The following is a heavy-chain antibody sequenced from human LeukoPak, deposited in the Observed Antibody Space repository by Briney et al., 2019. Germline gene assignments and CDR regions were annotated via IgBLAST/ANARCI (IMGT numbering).Heavy chain of an antibody. V-gene: IGHV4-59*01. CDR2: MYYSGST. CDR3: GGGGTYSQFDY. CDR1: GGSIRSYY. J-gene: IGHJ4*02. Sequence: ASGTLSLTCAVSGGSIRSYYWNWVRQPPGKGLEWIGYMYYSGSTNYNPSLKSRVTISGDTSNNQFSLKLNSVTAADTAVYYCGGGGTYSQFDYWGQGTLVTVSS. D-gene: IGHD1-26*01.